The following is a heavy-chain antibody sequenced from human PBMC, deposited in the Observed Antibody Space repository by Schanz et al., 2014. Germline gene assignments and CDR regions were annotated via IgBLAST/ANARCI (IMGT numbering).Heavy chain of an antibody. J-gene: IGHJ4*02. Sequence: QVHLVQSGAEVKKPGSSVKVSCKASGGTFSTYTISWVRQAPGQGLEWMGRIIPILGIANYAQKFQGRVTMTADKSTFTAYMDVSSLRSEDTAVYYCASSGAGYSSSWDFDYWGQGTLVTVSS. CDR2: IIPILGIA. D-gene: IGHD6-13*01. CDR1: GGTFSTYT. V-gene: IGHV1-69*02. CDR3: ASSGAGYSSSWDFDY.